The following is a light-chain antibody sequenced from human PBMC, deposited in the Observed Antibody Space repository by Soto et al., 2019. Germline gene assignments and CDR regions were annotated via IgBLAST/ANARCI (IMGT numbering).Light chain of an antibody. Sequence: QSVLTQPPSASGTPGQRVTISCSGRSSNIGSNTVNRYQQLPGTAPKLLIYNNNQRPSGVPDRFSGSQSGTSASLAMSGLQSEDEADYYCTAWDDSLNGLVFGTGTKLTVL. V-gene: IGLV1-44*01. CDR1: SSNIGSNT. J-gene: IGLJ1*01. CDR2: NNN. CDR3: TAWDDSLNGLV.